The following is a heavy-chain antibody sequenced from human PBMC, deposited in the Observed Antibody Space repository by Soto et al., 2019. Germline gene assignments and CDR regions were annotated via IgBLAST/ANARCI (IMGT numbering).Heavy chain of an antibody. D-gene: IGHD1-1*01. CDR2: INPNSGGT. Sequence: QVQLVQSGAEVKKPGASVKVSCKASGYTFTGYYMHWVRQAPGQGLEWMGWINPNSGGTNYAQKFQGWVTMTRDTSVSPAYMELSRLRSDDTAVYYCARDSFTTGTANFDYWGQGTLVTVSS. V-gene: IGHV1-2*04. J-gene: IGHJ4*02. CDR3: ARDSFTTGTANFDY. CDR1: GYTFTGYY.